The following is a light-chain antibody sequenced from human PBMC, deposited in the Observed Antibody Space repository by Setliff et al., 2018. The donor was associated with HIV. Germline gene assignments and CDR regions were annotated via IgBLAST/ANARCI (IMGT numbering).Light chain of an antibody. J-gene: IGLJ3*02. CDR3: ASWDDGRDGWV. V-gene: IGLV1-44*01. CDR1: SSNIGNNA. CDR2: SDS. Sequence: QSVLTQPPSASGTPGQRVSISCSGSSSNIGNNAANWYQQVPGTAPKLLIFSDSHRPSGVPDRFSGSKSGTSASLAISGLQSGDEADYYSASWDDGRDGWVFGGGTKGTV.